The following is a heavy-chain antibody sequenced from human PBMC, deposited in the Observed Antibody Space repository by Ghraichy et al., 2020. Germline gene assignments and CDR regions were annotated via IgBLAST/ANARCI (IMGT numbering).Heavy chain of an antibody. V-gene: IGHV3-33*01. CDR2: IWYDGSNK. D-gene: IGHD4-23*01. Sequence: GESLNISCAASGFTFSSYGMHWVRQAPGKGLEWVAVIWYDGSNKYYADSVKGRFTISRDNSKNTLYLQMNSLRAEDTAVYYCATDQNYGGNPTGYYFDYWGQGTLVTVSS. J-gene: IGHJ4*02. CDR3: ATDQNYGGNPTGYYFDY. CDR1: GFTFSSYG.